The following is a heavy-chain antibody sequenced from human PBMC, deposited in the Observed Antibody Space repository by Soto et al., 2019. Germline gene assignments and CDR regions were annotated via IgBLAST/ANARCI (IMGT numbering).Heavy chain of an antibody. CDR3: ASVNKYYDSTGPFDY. J-gene: IGHJ4*02. Sequence: KGLVWVSRINSDGSSTSYADSVKGRFTISRDNAKNTLYLQMNSLRAEDTAVCYCASVNKYYDSTGPFDYWGQGTL. CDR2: INSDGSST. D-gene: IGHD3-22*01. V-gene: IGHV3-74*01.